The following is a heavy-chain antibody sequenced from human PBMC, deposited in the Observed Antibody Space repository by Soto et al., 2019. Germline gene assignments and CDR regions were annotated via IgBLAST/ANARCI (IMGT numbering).Heavy chain of an antibody. Sequence: GASVKVSCKASGYTFTSYGISWVLQAPGQGLEWMGWISAYNGNTNYAQKLQGRVTMTTDTSTSTAYMELRSLRSDDTAVYYCARAFPILRYFDWLSLTGFDYWGQGTLVTVSS. D-gene: IGHD3-9*01. CDR1: GYTFTSYG. CDR2: ISAYNGNT. J-gene: IGHJ4*02. V-gene: IGHV1-18*01. CDR3: ARAFPILRYFDWLSLTGFDY.